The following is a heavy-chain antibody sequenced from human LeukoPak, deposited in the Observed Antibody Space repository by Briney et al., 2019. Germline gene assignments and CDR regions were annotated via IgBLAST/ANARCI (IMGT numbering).Heavy chain of an antibody. Sequence: PSETLSLTCTVSDGSISSSSYYWSWIRQHPGKGLEWIGYIYYSGSTYYNPSLKSRVTISVDTSKNQFSLKLSSVTVADTAVYYCGREGGARLGGGAFDIWGQGTMVTVSS. J-gene: IGHJ3*02. D-gene: IGHD3-16*01. CDR1: DGSISSSSYY. CDR2: IYYSGST. CDR3: GREGGARLGGGAFDI. V-gene: IGHV4-31*03.